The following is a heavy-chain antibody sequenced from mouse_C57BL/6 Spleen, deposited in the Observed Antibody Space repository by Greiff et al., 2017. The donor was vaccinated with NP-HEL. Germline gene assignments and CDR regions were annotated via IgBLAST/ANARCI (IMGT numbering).Heavy chain of an antibody. Sequence: QVQLKQPGAELVKPGASVKLSCKASGYTFTSYWMHWVKQRPGQGLEWIGMIHPNSGSTNYNEKFKSKATLTVDKSSSTAYMQLSSLTSEDSAVYYCVEGVTTVVATSTEYFDVWGTGTTVTVSS. CDR3: VEGVTTVVATSTEYFDV. V-gene: IGHV1-64*01. CDR1: GYTFTSYW. J-gene: IGHJ1*03. D-gene: IGHD1-1*01. CDR2: IHPNSGST.